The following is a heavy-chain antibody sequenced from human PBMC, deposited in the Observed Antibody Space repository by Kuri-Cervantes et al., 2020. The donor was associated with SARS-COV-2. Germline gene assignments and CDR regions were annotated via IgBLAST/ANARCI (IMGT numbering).Heavy chain of an antibody. CDR3: ARLIRVAAVPDP. CDR2: MYRDRKT. Sequence: SQTLSLTCAVSGYSISSVDHSWSSIRQPLGKGLGWIVYMYRDRKTYYSPSLTSRIKISVDRSKNQFFLQLTSVTAADPAVYYCARLIRVAAVPDPWGQGTLVTVSS. D-gene: IGHD2-21*02. V-gene: IGHV4-30-2*01. CDR1: GYSISSVDHS. J-gene: IGHJ5*02.